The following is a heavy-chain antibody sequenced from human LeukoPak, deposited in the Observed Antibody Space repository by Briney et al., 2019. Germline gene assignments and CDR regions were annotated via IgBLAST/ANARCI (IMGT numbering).Heavy chain of an antibody. CDR1: GFTFSSYA. CDR3: AKAGVSSSFFPFDY. D-gene: IGHD6-6*01. V-gene: IGHV3-23*01. Sequence: PGGSLRLSCAASGFTFSSYAMSWVRQAPGKGLEWVSAISGSGGSTYYADSVKGRFTISRDNSKNTLYLQMNSLRAEETAVYYCAKAGVSSSFFPFDYWGQGTLVTVSS. CDR2: ISGSGGST. J-gene: IGHJ4*02.